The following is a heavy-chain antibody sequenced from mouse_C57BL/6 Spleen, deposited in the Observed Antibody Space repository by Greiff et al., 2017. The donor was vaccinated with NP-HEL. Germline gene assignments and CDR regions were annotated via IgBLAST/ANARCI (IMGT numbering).Heavy chain of an antibody. D-gene: IGHD1-1*01. CDR2: ISSGSSTI. CDR1: GFTFSDYG. V-gene: IGHV5-17*01. CDR3: ARRTLLRGYYAMDY. J-gene: IGHJ4*01. Sequence: EVKLVESGGGLVKPGGSLKLSCAASGFTFSDYGMHWVRQAPEKGLEWVAYISSGSSTIYYADTVKGRFTISRDNAKNTLFLQMNSLRSEDTAMYYCARRTLLRGYYAMDYWGQGTSVTVSS.